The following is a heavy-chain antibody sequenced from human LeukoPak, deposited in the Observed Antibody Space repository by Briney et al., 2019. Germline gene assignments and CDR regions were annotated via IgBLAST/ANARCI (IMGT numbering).Heavy chain of an antibody. CDR3: ARGGRFSGYSYAY. V-gene: IGHV4-59*01. J-gene: IGHJ4*02. D-gene: IGHD3-22*01. Sequence: PSETLSLTCAVYGGTFSGYYWSWIRQPPGKGLEWIGYIYYSGSTNYNPSLKSRVTISVDTSKNQFSLKLSSVTAADTAVYYCARGGRFSGYSYAYWGQGTLVTVSS. CDR1: GGTFSGYY. CDR2: IYYSGST.